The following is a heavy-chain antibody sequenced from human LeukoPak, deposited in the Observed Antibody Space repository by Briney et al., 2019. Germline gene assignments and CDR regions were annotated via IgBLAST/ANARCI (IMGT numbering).Heavy chain of an antibody. CDR2: ISYSGST. CDR1: ADSFSSHY. Sequence: PSETLSLTCTVSADSFSSHYWTWIRQPPGKGLEWIGYISYSGSTNYNPSLKSRVTISVDTSKNQFSLKLSSVTAADTAVHFCARDPTTVTKGFDIWGQGTLVTVSS. J-gene: IGHJ3*02. V-gene: IGHV4-59*11. CDR3: ARDPTTVTKGFDI. D-gene: IGHD4-17*01.